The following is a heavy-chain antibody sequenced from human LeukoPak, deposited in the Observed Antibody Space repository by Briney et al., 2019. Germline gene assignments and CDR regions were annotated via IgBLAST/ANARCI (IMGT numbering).Heavy chain of an antibody. CDR3: ARRALYSYGLFDY. V-gene: IGHV5-51*01. CDR2: IYPGDSDT. D-gene: IGHD5-18*01. Sequence: GESLQISCKASGYSFTTHWIGWVRQMPGKGLEWMGIIYPGDSDTRYSPSFQGQVTISADKSISTAYLQWSSLKASDTAMYYCARRALYSYGLFDYWGQGTLVTVSS. J-gene: IGHJ4*02. CDR1: GYSFTTHW.